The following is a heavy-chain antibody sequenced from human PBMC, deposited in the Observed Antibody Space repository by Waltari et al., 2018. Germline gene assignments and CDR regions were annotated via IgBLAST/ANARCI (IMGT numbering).Heavy chain of an antibody. Sequence: QVQMVQSGAEVKKPGASVKVSCKASGYSFTAYYLHWVRQAPGQGLEWMGRINPNSGATTYAQMCQGRVTRTRDTSISTAYMEVTGLRSDDTAVYYCARVLSTVQLGIFAYWGQGTVVTVSS. V-gene: IGHV1-2*06. CDR3: ARVLSTVQLGIFAY. J-gene: IGHJ4*02. CDR1: GYSFTAYY. D-gene: IGHD7-27*01. CDR2: INPNSGAT.